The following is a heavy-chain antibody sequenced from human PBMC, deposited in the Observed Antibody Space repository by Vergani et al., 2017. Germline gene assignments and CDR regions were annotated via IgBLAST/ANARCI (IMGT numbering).Heavy chain of an antibody. V-gene: IGHV3-48*04. CDR1: GFTFSSYA. Sequence: VQLVESGGGVVQPGRSLRLSCAASGFTFSSYAMHWVRQAPGKGLEWVSYISSSGSTIYYADSVKGRFTISRDNAKNSLYLQMNSLRAEDTAVYYCARVDDFWTLDYWGQGTLVTVSS. J-gene: IGHJ4*02. D-gene: IGHD3-3*01. CDR2: ISSSGSTI. CDR3: ARVDDFWTLDY.